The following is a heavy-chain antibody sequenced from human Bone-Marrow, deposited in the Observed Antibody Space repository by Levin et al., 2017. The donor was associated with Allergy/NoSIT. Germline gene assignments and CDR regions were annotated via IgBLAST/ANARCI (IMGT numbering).Heavy chain of an antibody. CDR3: ARAGMIIFGGSQFDY. J-gene: IGHJ4*02. D-gene: IGHD3-16*01. Sequence: SETLSLTCTVSGGSISRSSYYWVWMRQSPGKGLEWIASIYQSGSTYYNPSLKSRVTISLDTSKNQFSLKLSSVTAADTAVYYCARAGMIIFGGSQFDYWGQGTLVTVSS. V-gene: IGHV4-39*07. CDR1: GGSISRSSYY. CDR2: IYQSGST.